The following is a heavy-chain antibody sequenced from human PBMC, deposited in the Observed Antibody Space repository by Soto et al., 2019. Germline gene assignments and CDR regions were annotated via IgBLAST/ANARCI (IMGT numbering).Heavy chain of an antibody. J-gene: IGHJ6*02. V-gene: IGHV3-66*01. Sequence: GGSLRLSCAASGFTVSSNYMSWVRQAPGKGLEWVSVIYSGGSTYYADSVKGRFTISRDRSKNTLYLQVNSLRAEDTAVYYCARFKYPFGMDVCGQGTTVTVS. CDR2: IYSGGST. CDR3: ARFKYPFGMDV. D-gene: IGHD2-2*02. CDR1: GFTVSSNY.